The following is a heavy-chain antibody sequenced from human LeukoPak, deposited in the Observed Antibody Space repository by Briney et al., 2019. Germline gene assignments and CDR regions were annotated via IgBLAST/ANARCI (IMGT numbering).Heavy chain of an antibody. Sequence: SETLSLTCAVYGVSFSGYYWSWLRQPPGKGLEWIGEVNDSGSTKYNPSLKSRVTISLGTSKNQFSLNLRSVTAADTAVYYCARAGWYTLDNWGQGTLVTVSS. J-gene: IGHJ4*02. V-gene: IGHV4-34*01. D-gene: IGHD2-15*01. CDR2: VNDSGST. CDR1: GVSFSGYY. CDR3: ARAGWYTLDN.